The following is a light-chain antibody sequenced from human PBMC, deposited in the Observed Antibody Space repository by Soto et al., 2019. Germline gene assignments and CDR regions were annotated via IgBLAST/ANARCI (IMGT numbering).Light chain of an antibody. CDR1: QSVSSSY. CDR2: AAS. J-gene: IGKJ4*01. V-gene: IGKV3-20*01. Sequence: EIVLTQSPGTLSLSPGERATLSCRASQSVSSSYLAWYQQRPGQAPRLLIYAASNRATGIPDRFSGSGSGTDFTLTISRLEPEDSAVYYCQQYGRPPPGTFGGGTKVEIK. CDR3: QQYGRPPPGT.